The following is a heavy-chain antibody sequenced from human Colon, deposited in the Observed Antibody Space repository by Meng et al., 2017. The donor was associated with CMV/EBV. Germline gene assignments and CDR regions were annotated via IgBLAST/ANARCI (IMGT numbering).Heavy chain of an antibody. CDR2: IYYNGSA. J-gene: IGHJ5*02. CDR3: ARPGVGGVIIHGWFDT. CDR1: GGSISNSAYN. D-gene: IGHD3-16*02. V-gene: IGHV4-39*07. Sequence: SETLSLTCTVSGGSISNSAYNWGWIRQPPGKGLEWIGNIYYNGSAYYNPSLKSRVTISVARSKNQFFLKLNSVTAADTAVYYCARPGVGGVIIHGWFDTWGQGTLVTVSS.